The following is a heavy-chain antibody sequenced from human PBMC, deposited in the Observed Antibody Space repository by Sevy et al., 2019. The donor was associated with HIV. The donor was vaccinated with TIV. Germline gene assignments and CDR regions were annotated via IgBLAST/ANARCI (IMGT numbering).Heavy chain of an antibody. J-gene: IGHJ3*02. V-gene: IGHV3-30*02. CDR2: IRHDGSDE. Sequence: GGYLRLSCAASGFTFNNYGMHWVRQAPGKGLEWVTFIRHDGSDEYYTDTVKGRFTISRDNSKNTVYLQMNSLRAEDTAVYYCARDRKVLLVVYAIPFDVFDIWGQGTMVTVSS. CDR3: ARDRKVLLVVYAIPFDVFDI. D-gene: IGHD2-8*02. CDR1: GFTFNNYG.